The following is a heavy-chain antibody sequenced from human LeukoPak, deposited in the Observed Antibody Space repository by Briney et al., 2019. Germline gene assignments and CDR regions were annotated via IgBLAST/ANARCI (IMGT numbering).Heavy chain of an antibody. CDR3: ERDSSVRGVMRY. CDR2: ISSSGSTI. Sequence: PGGSLRLSCAASGFTFSSYEMNWVRQAPGKGLEWVSYISSSGSTIYYGDSVKGRFTISRDNAKNSLYLQMNSLRAADTAVYYCERDSSVRGVMRYWGQGTLVTVSS. CDR1: GFTFSSYE. D-gene: IGHD3-10*01. V-gene: IGHV3-48*03. J-gene: IGHJ4*02.